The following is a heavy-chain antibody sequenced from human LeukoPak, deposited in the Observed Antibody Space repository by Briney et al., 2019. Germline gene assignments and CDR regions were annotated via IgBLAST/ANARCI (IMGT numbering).Heavy chain of an antibody. D-gene: IGHD3-9*01. V-gene: IGHV1-18*01. CDR2: ISGYNGKT. CDR1: GYTFNTYG. CDR3: ARGDWSPDY. Sequence: ASVKVSCKASGYTFNTYGITWVRQAPGQGLEWMGWISGYNGKTKYAQKLQDRVTMTRNTSISTAYMELSSLKSEDTAVYYCARGDWSPDYWGQGTLVTVSS. J-gene: IGHJ4*02.